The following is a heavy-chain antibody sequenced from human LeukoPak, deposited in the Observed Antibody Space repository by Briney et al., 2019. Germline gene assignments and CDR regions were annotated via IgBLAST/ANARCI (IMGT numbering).Heavy chain of an antibody. D-gene: IGHD3-22*01. V-gene: IGHV3-11*01. CDR1: GFTFSDYY. J-gene: IGHJ4*02. Sequence: PGGSPRLSCAASGFTFSDYYMSWIRQAPGKGLEWVSYISSSGTTIYYADSVKGRFTISRDNAKNSLYLQMNSLRAEDTAVYYCARESYYYDSSGYYVYYFDYWGQGTLVTVSS. CDR2: ISSSGTTI. CDR3: ARESYYYDSSGYYVYYFDY.